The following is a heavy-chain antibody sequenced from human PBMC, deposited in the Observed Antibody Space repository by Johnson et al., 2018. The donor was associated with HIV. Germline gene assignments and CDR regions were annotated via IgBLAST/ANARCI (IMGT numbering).Heavy chain of an antibody. V-gene: IGHV3-30*14. Sequence: QVQLVESGGGVVQPGRSLRLSCAVSGFTFSSYPMHWVRQAPGKGLEWVAVISYDGSNKYYADSVKGRFTISRDNSKNTLYLQMNSLRAEDTAVYYCARDLVSLEDAFDIWGQGTMVTVSS. CDR1: GFTFSSYP. J-gene: IGHJ3*02. CDR2: ISYDGSNK. CDR3: ARDLVSLEDAFDI. D-gene: IGHD3-16*02.